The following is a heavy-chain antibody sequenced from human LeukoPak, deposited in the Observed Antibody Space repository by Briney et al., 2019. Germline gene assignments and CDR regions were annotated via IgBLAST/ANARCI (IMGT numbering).Heavy chain of an antibody. V-gene: IGHV4-39*07. CDR3: ARGLPYSSSWGGPVWLNWFDP. Sequence: PSETLSLTCTVSGGSISSSSYYWGWIRQPPGKGLEWFGSIYYSGSTYYNPSLKSRVTISVDTSKNQFSLKLSSVTAAGTAVYYCARGLPYSSSWGGPVWLNWFDPWGQGTLVTVSS. D-gene: IGHD6-13*01. CDR2: IYYSGST. J-gene: IGHJ5*02. CDR1: GGSISSSSYY.